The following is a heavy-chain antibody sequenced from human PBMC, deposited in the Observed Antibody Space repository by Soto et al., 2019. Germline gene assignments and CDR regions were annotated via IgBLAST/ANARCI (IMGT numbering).Heavy chain of an antibody. CDR3: ARDLRWSNAFDI. CDR2: ISSSGSTI. V-gene: IGHV3-11*01. CDR1: GFTFSDYY. Sequence: SGGSLRLSCAASGFTFSDYYMSWIRQAPGKGLEWVSYISSSGSTIYYADSVKGRFTISRDNAKNSLYLQMNSLRAEDTAVYYCARDLRWSNAFDIWGQGTMVTVSS. D-gene: IGHD4-17*01. J-gene: IGHJ3*02.